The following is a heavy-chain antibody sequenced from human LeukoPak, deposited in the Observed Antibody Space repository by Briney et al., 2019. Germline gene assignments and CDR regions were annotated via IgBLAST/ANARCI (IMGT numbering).Heavy chain of an antibody. D-gene: IGHD2-2*02. CDR1: GFTFSSYA. V-gene: IGHV3-23*01. J-gene: IGHJ3*02. CDR3: AKLVVVPAAISYDAFDI. CDR2: ISGSGGST. Sequence: GGSLRLSCAASGFTFSSYAMSWVRQAPGKGLEWVSAISGSGGSTYYADSVKGRFTISRDNSKNTLYLQMNSLRAEDTAVYYCAKLVVVPAAISYDAFDIWGQGTTVTVSS.